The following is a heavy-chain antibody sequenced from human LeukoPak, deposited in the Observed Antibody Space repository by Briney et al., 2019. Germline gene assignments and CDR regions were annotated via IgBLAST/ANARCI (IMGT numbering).Heavy chain of an antibody. CDR1: GFTFNTDW. Sequence: GGSLRLSCAASGFTFNTDWMYWVRQGSGKGLVWVSRISSDGSRTEYADSVEGRFTISRDNAKNTLYLQMDSLRAEDTAVYYCARGPSHSGSYFVFWGQGTLVTVSS. J-gene: IGHJ4*02. D-gene: IGHD1-26*01. CDR2: ISSDGSRT. V-gene: IGHV3-74*03. CDR3: ARGPSHSGSYFVF.